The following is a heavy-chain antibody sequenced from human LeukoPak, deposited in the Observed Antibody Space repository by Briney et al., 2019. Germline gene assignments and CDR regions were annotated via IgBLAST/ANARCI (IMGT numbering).Heavy chain of an antibody. CDR2: IYSGGST. J-gene: IGHJ4*02. CDR3: AREILTGSHFDY. Sequence: GGSLRLSCAASGFTVSSNYMSWVRQAPGKGLEWVSVIYSGGSTYYADSVKGRFTISRDNSKNTLYLQMNSLRAEDTAVYYCAREILTGSHFDYWGQGTLVTVSS. V-gene: IGHV3-53*01. CDR1: GFTVSSNY. D-gene: IGHD3-9*01.